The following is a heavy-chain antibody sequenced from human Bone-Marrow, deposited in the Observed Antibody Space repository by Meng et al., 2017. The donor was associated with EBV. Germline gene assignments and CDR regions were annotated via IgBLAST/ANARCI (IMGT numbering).Heavy chain of an antibody. D-gene: IGHD4-17*01. V-gene: IGHV4-30-4*01. Sequence: GQRRESGPGLVKPSQTLSLTCAVSDDSIHSGGYYWSWIRQPPGKGLEWIGYIYYSSSTYYTPSLKTRLTISLDTSKSQFSLKLYSVTAADTAMYYCARAGRGYGDFEYYFDYWGQGTLVTVSS. CDR3: ARAGRGYGDFEYYFDY. J-gene: IGHJ4*02. CDR1: DDSIHSGGYY. CDR2: IYYSSST.